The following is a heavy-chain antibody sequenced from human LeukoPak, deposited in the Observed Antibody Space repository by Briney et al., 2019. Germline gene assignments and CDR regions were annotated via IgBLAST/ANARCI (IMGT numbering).Heavy chain of an antibody. V-gene: IGHV4-59*11. Sequence: SETLSLTCTVSGGSISSHYWSWIRQPPGKGLEWIGYNYYSGSTNYNPSLKSRVTISVDTSKNQFSLKLSSVTAADTAVYYCARAYSSSSVGFDPWGQGTLVTVSS. J-gene: IGHJ5*02. CDR2: NYYSGST. CDR1: GGSISSHY. D-gene: IGHD6-6*01. CDR3: ARAYSSSSVGFDP.